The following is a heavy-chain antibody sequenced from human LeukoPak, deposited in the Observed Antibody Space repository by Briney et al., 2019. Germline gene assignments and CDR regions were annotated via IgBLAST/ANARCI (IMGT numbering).Heavy chain of an antibody. J-gene: IGHJ6*03. CDR1: GGSFSGYY. CDR3: ARASWLPQSRNYYYMDV. D-gene: IGHD5-12*01. V-gene: IGHV4-34*01. CDR2: INHSGST. Sequence: SETLSLTCAVYGGSFSGYYWSWIRQPPGKGLEWIGEINHSGSTNYNPSLTSRVTISVDTSKNQFSLKLSSVTAADTAVYYCARASWLPQSRNYYYMDVWGKGTTVTISS.